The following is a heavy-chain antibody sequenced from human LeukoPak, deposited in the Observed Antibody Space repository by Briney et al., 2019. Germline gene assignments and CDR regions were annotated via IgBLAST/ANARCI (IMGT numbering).Heavy chain of an antibody. CDR2: VNPNSGGA. J-gene: IGHJ4*02. CDR3: ARSYCIGTNCYSHLFDY. D-gene: IGHD2-2*01. CDR1: GYTFTGDY. V-gene: IGHV1-2*06. Sequence: ASVKVSCKASGYTFTGDYLHWVRQAPGQGPEWMGRVNPNSGGANYAQNFQGRVTMTRDTSISTAHMELSRLRSDDTAVYYCARSYCIGTNCYSHLFDYWGQGTLVTVSS.